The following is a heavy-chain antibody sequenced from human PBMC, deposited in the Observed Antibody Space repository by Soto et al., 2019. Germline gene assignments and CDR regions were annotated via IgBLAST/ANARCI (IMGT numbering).Heavy chain of an antibody. J-gene: IGHJ6*02. V-gene: IGHV3-48*01. D-gene: IGHD2-2*01. CDR3: AREAGYCSSTSCPSLIRVYYYGMDV. CDR2: IESSSGDTI. Sequence: GGSLRLSCAASGFTFSSYSMNWVRQAPGKGLEWLSYIESSSGDTIYYADSVKGRFTISRDNAKNSLYLQMNSLRAEDTAVYYCAREAGYCSSTSCPSLIRVYYYGMDVWGQGTTVTVSS. CDR1: GFTFSSYS.